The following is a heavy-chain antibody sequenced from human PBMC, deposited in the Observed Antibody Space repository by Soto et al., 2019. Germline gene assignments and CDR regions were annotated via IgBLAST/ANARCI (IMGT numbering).Heavy chain of an antibody. J-gene: IGHJ6*02. Sequence: GESLKISCKGSGYSFTSYWISWVRQMPGKGLEWMGRIDPSDSYTNYSPSFQGHVTISADKSISTAYLQWSSLKASDTAMYYCARQGIAVAGNYYYYYGMDVWGQGTTVTVSS. V-gene: IGHV5-10-1*01. CDR2: IDPSDSYT. D-gene: IGHD6-19*01. CDR3: ARQGIAVAGNYYYYYGMDV. CDR1: GYSFTSYW.